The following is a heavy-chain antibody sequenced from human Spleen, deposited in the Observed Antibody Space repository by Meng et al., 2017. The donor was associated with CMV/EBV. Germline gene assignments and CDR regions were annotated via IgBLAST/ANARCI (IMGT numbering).Heavy chain of an antibody. J-gene: IGHJ5*02. Sequence: SVKVSCKASGGTFSNYAISWVRQAPGQGLEWMGGIIPILGIANYAQIFQGRVTITADKSTSTAYMELNSLRAEDTAVYYCARDSFYYGSGSYESWGQGTLVTVSS. CDR1: GGTFSNYA. D-gene: IGHD3-10*01. CDR2: IIPILGIA. CDR3: ARDSFYYGSGSYES. V-gene: IGHV1-69*10.